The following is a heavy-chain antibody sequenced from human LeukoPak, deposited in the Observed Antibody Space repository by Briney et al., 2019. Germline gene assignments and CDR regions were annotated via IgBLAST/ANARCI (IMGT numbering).Heavy chain of an antibody. CDR3: ASVYDDRYFDY. CDR2: MHYSGII. V-gene: IGHV4-39*01. Sequence: SETLSLTCTVSGGSISSSSYYWGWIRQPPGKGLEWTGRMHYSGIIHYNPSLKGRVTISVDTSKNQFSLKLSSVTAADTAVYYCASVYDDRYFDYWGQGTLVTVSS. D-gene: IGHD5/OR15-5a*01. CDR1: GGSISSSSYY. J-gene: IGHJ4*02.